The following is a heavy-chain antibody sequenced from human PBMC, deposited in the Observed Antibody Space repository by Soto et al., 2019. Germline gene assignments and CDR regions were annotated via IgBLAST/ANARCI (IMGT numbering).Heavy chain of an antibody. D-gene: IGHD5-12*01. V-gene: IGHV4-39*01. J-gene: IGHJ6*02. CDR3: ASGVEMATPDSKYHYGLDV. CDR2: IYDSGSA. CDR1: GGSIRGKSCF. Sequence: QVQLQESGPGLVKPSETLSLTCTVSGGSIRGKSCFWGWIRQPPGKGLEWIGGIYDSGSAYYNPSLESRLTIAADTSKNESSLNLTSVTAADTAVYYCASGVEMATPDSKYHYGLDVWGQGTTVTVSS.